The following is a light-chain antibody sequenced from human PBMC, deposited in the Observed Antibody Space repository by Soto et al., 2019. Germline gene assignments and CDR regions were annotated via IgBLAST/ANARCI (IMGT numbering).Light chain of an antibody. V-gene: IGKV1-5*03. CDR1: QTIRSW. J-gene: IGKJ1*01. Sequence: DIKMTQSPSTLSGSVGDRVTITCRASQTIRSWLAWYQQKPGKAPKRLIYKASTLKSGVPSRFSGSGSGTEFTLTISSLQPDDFATYYCQHYNSYSEAFGQGTKVDIK. CDR2: KAS. CDR3: QHYNSYSEA.